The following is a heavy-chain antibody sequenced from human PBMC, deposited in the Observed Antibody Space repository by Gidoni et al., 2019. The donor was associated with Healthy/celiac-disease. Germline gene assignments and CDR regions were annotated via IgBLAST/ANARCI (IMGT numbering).Heavy chain of an antibody. D-gene: IGHD6-13*01. CDR3: ARDFRVGQQPPWFDP. CDR1: GYTFTSYY. CDR2: INPSGGST. V-gene: IGHV1-46*03. Sequence: QVQLVQSGAEVKKPGASVKVSCKASGYTFTSYYMHWVRQAPGQGLEWMGIINPSGGSTSYAQKFQGRVTMTRDTSTSTVYMELSSLRSEDTAVYYCARDFRVGQQPPWFDPWGQGTLVTVSS. J-gene: IGHJ5*02.